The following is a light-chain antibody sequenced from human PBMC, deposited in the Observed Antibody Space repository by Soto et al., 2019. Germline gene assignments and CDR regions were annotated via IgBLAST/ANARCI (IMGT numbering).Light chain of an antibody. CDR2: AAS. V-gene: IGKV1-8*01. J-gene: IGKJ4*01. CDR3: QQYYSYPPT. CDR1: QVISSY. Sequence: AIRMTQSPSSLSASTVDRVTITCRASQVISSYLAWYQQKPGKAPKLLIYAASTLQSGVPSRFSGSGSGTDFTLTISCLQSEDFATYYCQQYYSYPPTFGGGTKVDIK.